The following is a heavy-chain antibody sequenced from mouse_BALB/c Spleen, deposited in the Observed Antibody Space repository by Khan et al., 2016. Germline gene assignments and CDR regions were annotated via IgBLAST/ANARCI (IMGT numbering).Heavy chain of an antibody. V-gene: IGHV1-77*01. CDR2: IYPGSGNS. Sequence: QVQLQQPGAELARPGASVKLSCKASGYTFTDYYINWVKQRPGQGLEWIGEIYPGSGNSYYNEKFKGRAILTADKSSSTAYMQLSILTSEDSAVYFCAKGGRTDYYGMDYWGQGTSVTVSS. CDR1: GYTFTDYY. D-gene: IGHD1-1*01. CDR3: AKGGRTDYYGMDY. J-gene: IGHJ4*01.